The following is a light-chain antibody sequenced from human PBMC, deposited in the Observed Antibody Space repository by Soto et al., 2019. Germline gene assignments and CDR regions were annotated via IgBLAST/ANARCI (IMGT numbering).Light chain of an antibody. V-gene: IGKV3-20*01. CDR1: EILSSSY. J-gene: IGKJ2*01. CDR2: AAS. CDR3: QQQGT. Sequence: EIVLTQSPGTLSLSPGEIATLSCRASEILSSSYLGWYQQKPGQAPRLLIYAASRRATGIPDRFSGSGSATEYTLPINTLVPEDFAVYYCQQQGTFGQGTKLEIK.